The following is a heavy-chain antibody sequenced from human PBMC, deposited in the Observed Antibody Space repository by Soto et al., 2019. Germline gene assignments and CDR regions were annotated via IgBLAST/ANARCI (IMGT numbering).Heavy chain of an antibody. D-gene: IGHD3-3*01. CDR3: ARCTTLSVFGVVSNLSPKYYFDY. Sequence: PSETLSLTCAVYGGSFSGYYWSWIRQPPGKGLEWIGEINHSGSTNYNPSLKSRVTISADTSKNQFSLKLSSVTAADTAVYYCARCTTLSVFGVVSNLSPKYYFDYWGQGTLVTVSS. V-gene: IGHV4-34*01. J-gene: IGHJ4*02. CDR1: GGSFSGYY. CDR2: INHSGST.